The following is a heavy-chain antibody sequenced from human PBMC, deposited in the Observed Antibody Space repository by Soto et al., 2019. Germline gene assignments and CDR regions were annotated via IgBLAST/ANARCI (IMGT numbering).Heavy chain of an antibody. CDR2: ISGFNGQT. J-gene: IGHJ4*02. CDR3: ARVDPRGVAVVRDY. V-gene: IGHV1-18*01. D-gene: IGHD3-10*01. CDR1: GNTFASHG. Sequence: QVQLVQSGPEVKKPGASVKVSCKASGNTFASHGFSWVRQAPGQGLEWMGWISGFNGQTNYALKFPGRVPLTTDTSTSTAYMELRSLRSDDTAVYFCARVDPRGVAVVRDYWGQGTLVTVSS.